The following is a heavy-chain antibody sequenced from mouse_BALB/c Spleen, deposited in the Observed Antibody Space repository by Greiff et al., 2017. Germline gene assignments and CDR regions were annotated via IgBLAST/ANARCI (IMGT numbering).Heavy chain of an antibody. D-gene: IGHD2-4*01. CDR2: ISSGGSYT. V-gene: IGHV5-9-4*01. J-gene: IGHJ1*01. CDR3: ARGDYDWYFDV. CDR1: GFTFSSYA. Sequence: EVKLVESGGGLVKPGGSLKLSCAASGFTFSSYAMSWVRQSPEKRLEWVAEISSGGSYTYYPDTVTGRFTISRDNAKNTLYLEMSSLRSEDTAMYYCARGDYDWYFDVWGAGTTVTVSS.